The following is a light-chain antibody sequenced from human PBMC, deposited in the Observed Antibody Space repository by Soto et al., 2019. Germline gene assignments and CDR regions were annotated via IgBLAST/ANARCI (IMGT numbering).Light chain of an antibody. V-gene: IGKV1-6*01. J-gene: IGKJ1*01. CDR2: GTS. CDR1: QRISNY. CDR3: LQEYNYPT. Sequence: IKMTMSPSAVSAYVGDRVTITCRASQRISNYLNWYQKRPGKATKLLIYGTSTLESGVPSRFSGSGSGTDFTLTISSLQAEDLATYYCLQEYNYPTFGQGTKL.